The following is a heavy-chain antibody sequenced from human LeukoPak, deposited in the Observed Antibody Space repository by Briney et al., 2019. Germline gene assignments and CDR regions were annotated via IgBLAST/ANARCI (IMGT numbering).Heavy chain of an antibody. V-gene: IGHV3-21*01. Sequence: GSLRLSCAASGFTFSSYSMNWVRQAPGKGLEWVSSISSSSSYIYYADSVKGRFTISRDNAKNSLYLQMNSLRAEDTAVYYCARAPVGAIGSRGYYFDYWGQGTLVTVSS. D-gene: IGHD1-26*01. CDR1: GFTFSSYS. J-gene: IGHJ4*02. CDR2: ISSSSSYI. CDR3: ARAPVGAIGSRGYYFDY.